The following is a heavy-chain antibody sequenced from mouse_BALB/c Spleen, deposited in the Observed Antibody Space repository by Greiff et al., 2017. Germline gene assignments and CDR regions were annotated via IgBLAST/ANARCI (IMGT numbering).Heavy chain of an antibody. J-gene: IGHJ4*01. Sequence: EVKLVESGGGLVQPGGSLRLSCATSGFTFTDYYMSWVRQPPGKALEWLGFIRNKANGYTTEYSASVKGRFTISRDNSQSILYLQMNTLRAEDSATYYCARDRDDVYAMDYWGQGTSVTVSS. CDR2: IRNKANGYTT. CDR3: ARDRDDVYAMDY. D-gene: IGHD2-12*01. V-gene: IGHV7-3*02. CDR1: GFTFTDYY.